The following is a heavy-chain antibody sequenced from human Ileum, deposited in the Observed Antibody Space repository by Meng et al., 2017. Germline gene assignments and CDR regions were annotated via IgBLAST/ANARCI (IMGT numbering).Heavy chain of an antibody. CDR1: GGTFSSYA. CDR2: INPIFSAA. J-gene: IGHJ4*02. CDR3: GRGNDNGVCVN. V-gene: IGHV1-69*01. D-gene: IGHD2-8*01. Sequence: VQLEQSGGEVKKPGYSVKVSCKASGGTFSSYAFSWVRHAPGQGQEWKGWINPIFSAANYAQMFQGRVTITADESTSTAFMEMCSLRSEDTAVYYCGRGNDNGVCVNWGQGTLVT.